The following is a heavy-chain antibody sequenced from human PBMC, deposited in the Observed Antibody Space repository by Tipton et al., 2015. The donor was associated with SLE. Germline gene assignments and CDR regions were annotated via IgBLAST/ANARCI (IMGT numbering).Heavy chain of an antibody. CDR1: GGSFSDYY. V-gene: IGHV4-34*01. J-gene: IGHJ4*02. CDR2: INHSGST. D-gene: IGHD6-13*01. CDR3: ALMYSSRDY. Sequence: LRLSCAVYGGSFSDYYWSWIRQPPGKGLEWIGEINHSGSTNYNPSLKSRVTISVDTSKNQFSLKLSSVTAADTAVYYCALMYSSRDYWGQGTLVTVSS.